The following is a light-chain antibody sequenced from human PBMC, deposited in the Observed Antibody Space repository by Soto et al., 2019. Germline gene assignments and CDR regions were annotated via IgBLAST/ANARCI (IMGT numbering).Light chain of an antibody. CDR1: QGISTY. CDR2: AAS. V-gene: IGKV1-39*01. J-gene: IGKJ5*01. CDR3: QQSYSTPPT. Sequence: DIQMTQSPSSLSASVGDRVTITCRASQGISTYLNWYQQKPGKAPKVLIYAASSLQSGVPSRFSGSGSETDFTLTISSLQPEDFATYYCQQSYSTPPTFGQGTRLEI.